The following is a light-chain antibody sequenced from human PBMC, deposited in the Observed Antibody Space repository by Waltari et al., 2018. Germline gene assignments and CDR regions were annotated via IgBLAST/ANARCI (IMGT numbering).Light chain of an antibody. CDR3: QQSYSTPV. V-gene: IGKV1-39*01. CDR1: QSIAGS. Sequence: DIEMTQSPPSLSASVGDRVTISCRASQSIAGSLNWYQQQPGKTPKLLIYAASNLQSGVPSRFSGSRSGTEFTLTITSRQPEDFATYYCQQSYSTPVFGGGTKVEL. CDR2: AAS. J-gene: IGKJ4*01.